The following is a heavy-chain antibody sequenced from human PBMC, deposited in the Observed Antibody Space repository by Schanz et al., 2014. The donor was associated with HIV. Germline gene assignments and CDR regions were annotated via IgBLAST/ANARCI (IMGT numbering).Heavy chain of an antibody. V-gene: IGHV1-8*01. CDR2: VNPDSGNT. CDR1: GYTFVSYD. J-gene: IGHJ4*02. CDR3: ARGPDYSSASYKFDY. Sequence: QVQLVQSGAEVKKPGSSVKVSCTASGYTFVSYDINWIRQAPGPGPEWMGWVNPDSGNTGYAQKFQGRVTMSRNVPKNTAYMELGGLTSEDTAVYFCARGPDYSSASYKFDYWGQGTPVSVYS. D-gene: IGHD4-4*01.